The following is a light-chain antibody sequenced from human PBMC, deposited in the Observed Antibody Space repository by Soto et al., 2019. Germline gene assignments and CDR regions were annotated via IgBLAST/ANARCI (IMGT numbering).Light chain of an antibody. V-gene: IGLV7-46*01. Sequence: QTVVTQEPSLTVSPGGTVTLTCGFSTGAVSDGHYPYWFRQKPGQAPRTLIYDTNNKLSWTPARFSGSLLGGKAALTLSGAQPEDEAEYYCLVCHSDALVVFGGGTKLTVL. CDR2: DTN. J-gene: IGLJ2*01. CDR1: TGAVSDGHY. CDR3: LVCHSDALVV.